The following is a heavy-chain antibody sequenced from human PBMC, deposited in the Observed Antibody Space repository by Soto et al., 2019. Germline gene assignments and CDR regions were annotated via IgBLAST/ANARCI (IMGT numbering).Heavy chain of an antibody. CDR2: IYYSGST. V-gene: IGHV4-59*12. D-gene: IGHD4-4*01. CDR1: GGSISSYY. Sequence: PSETLSLTCTVSGGSISSYYWSWIRQPPGKGLEWIGYIYYSGSTNYNPSLKSRVTISADKSIQTAYLQWGSLKASDSALYYCARGKYSSPRGGLDVWGQGTPVTVSS. J-gene: IGHJ6*02. CDR3: ARGKYSSPRGGLDV.